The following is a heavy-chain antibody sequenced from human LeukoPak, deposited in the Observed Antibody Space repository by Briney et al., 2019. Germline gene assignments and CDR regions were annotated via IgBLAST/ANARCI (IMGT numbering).Heavy chain of an antibody. CDR1: GYTFTSYG. D-gene: IGHD2-15*01. Sequence: ASVKVSCKASGYTFTSYGISWVRQAPGQGLEWMVWISAYNGNTNYAQKLQGRVTMTTDTSTSTAYMELRSLRSDDTAVYYCARVDIVVVVAANWFDPWGQGTLVTVSS. J-gene: IGHJ5*02. CDR2: ISAYNGNT. V-gene: IGHV1-18*01. CDR3: ARVDIVVVVAANWFDP.